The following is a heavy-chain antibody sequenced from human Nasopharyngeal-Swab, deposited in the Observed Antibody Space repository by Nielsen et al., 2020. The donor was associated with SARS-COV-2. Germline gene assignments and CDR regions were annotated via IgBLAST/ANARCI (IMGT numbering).Heavy chain of an antibody. CDR2: TYYRSKWYN. Sequence: WIRQSPSRGLEWLGRTYYRSKWYNDYAVSVKSRITINPDTSKNQFSLKLSSVTAADTAVYYCARDIRTYDILTGYSLGYFDLWGRGTLVTVSS. CDR3: ARDIRTYDILTGYSLGYFDL. J-gene: IGHJ2*01. D-gene: IGHD3-9*01. V-gene: IGHV6-1*01.